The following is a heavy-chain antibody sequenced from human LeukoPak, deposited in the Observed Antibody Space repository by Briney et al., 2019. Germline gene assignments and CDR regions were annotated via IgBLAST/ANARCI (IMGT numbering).Heavy chain of an antibody. CDR3: ATGEFYFDF. V-gene: IGHV3-23*01. CDR2: ISDSGHST. D-gene: IGHD3-16*01. J-gene: IGHJ4*02. Sequence: GGSLRLSCAASGFTFTNYDMSWVSQAPGKGLEWVSTISDSGHSTSYADSVKGRFTISRDNSKNTLYLQMNSLRAEDTALYYCATGEFYFDFWGQGTLVTVSS. CDR1: GFTFTNYD.